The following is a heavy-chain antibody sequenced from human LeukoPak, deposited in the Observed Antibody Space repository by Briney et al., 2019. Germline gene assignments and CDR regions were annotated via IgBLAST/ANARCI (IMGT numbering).Heavy chain of an antibody. CDR1: GFSFSDYY. CDR3: ARRNIGATYYFDY. Sequence: GGSLRLSCAASGFSFSDYYMNWIRQAPGGGLECVAYISSSSSTIHYADSVKGRFTISRDNAKNSLFLQMNNLRDEDTAIYYCARRNIGATYYFDYWGQGTLVTVSS. D-gene: IGHD2-15*01. CDR2: ISSSSSTI. J-gene: IGHJ4*02. V-gene: IGHV3-11*01.